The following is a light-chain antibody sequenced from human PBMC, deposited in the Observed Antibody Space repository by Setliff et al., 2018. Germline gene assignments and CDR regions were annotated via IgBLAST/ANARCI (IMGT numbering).Light chain of an antibody. CDR2: DIS. Sequence: LAQPASVSGSPGQSITISCTGTSSDVGGYNYVSWYQQHPGKAPKLMIYDISNRPSGVSNRFSGSKSGNTASLTISGLQAEDEADYYCSSYTSSSTQVFGTGTKVTVL. V-gene: IGLV2-14*03. CDR3: SSYTSSSTQV. J-gene: IGLJ1*01. CDR1: SSDVGGYNY.